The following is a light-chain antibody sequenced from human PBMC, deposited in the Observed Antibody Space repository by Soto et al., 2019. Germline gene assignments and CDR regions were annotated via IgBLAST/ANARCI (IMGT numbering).Light chain of an antibody. CDR3: SSYTSSSTVV. CDR2: DVS. J-gene: IGLJ2*01. CDR1: SSDVGGYNY. Sequence: QSALTQPASVSGSPGQSITISCTGTSSDVGGYNYVSWYQQHPGKAPKLMIYDVSNRPSGDSNCFSGSKSGNTASLTISGLQAEDEADYYCSSYTSSSTVVFGGGTKLTVL. V-gene: IGLV2-14*01.